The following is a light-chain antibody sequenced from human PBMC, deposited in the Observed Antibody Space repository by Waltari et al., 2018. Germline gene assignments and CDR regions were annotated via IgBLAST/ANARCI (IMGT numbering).Light chain of an antibody. Sequence: DIQMTQSPSSLSASVGDRVTVTCRASQSISTSLNWYQQKPGKAPKLLIYAASSLQSWVPSRFSGSGSATDFTLTISSLQPEDFATYYSQQNYNTPPTFCQGT. CDR2: AAS. CDR3: QQNYNTPPT. V-gene: IGKV1-39*01. CDR1: QSISTS. J-gene: IGKJ1*01.